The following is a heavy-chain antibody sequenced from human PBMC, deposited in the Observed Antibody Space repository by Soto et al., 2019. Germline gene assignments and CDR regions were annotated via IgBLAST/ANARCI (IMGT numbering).Heavy chain of an antibody. D-gene: IGHD2-15*01. CDR2: IVVATGRT. V-gene: IGHV1-58*02. Sequence: QMQLVQSGPEVKKPGTSVKLSCKASGFDFGSFGIQWLRQSHGQGFEWIGWIVVATGRTYYAPTFQVRVTNSRDMSTTTAYLDLTTLTSDDTAVYFCSADRPDIDIGSPVWGQGTTVAVSS. CDR1: GFDFGSFG. CDR3: SADRPDIDIGSPV. J-gene: IGHJ6*02.